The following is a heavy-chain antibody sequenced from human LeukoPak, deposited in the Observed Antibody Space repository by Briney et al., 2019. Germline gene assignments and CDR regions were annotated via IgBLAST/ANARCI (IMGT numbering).Heavy chain of an antibody. D-gene: IGHD5-12*01. V-gene: IGHV4-59*01. Sequence: SETLSLTCTVPGDSISSYYWSWIRQPPGKGLEWIGHFYNSASTNYNPSLKSRVAISVDTSKNQFSLKLSSVTAADTAVYFCARANSGYDPFDYWGQGTLVTVSS. J-gene: IGHJ4*02. CDR1: GDSISSYY. CDR3: ARANSGYDPFDY. CDR2: FYNSAST.